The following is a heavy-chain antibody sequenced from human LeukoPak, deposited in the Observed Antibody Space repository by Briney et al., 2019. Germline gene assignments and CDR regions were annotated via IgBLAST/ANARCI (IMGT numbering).Heavy chain of an antibody. CDR1: GFTFSSYS. Sequence: GGSLRLSCAASGFTFSSYSVNWVRQAPGKGLEWVSSISSSSSYIYYADSVKGRFTISRDNAKNSLYLQMNSLRAEDTAVYYCARDKGNRGYCSSTSCYTYFDYWGQGTLVTVSS. CDR3: ARDKGNRGYCSSTSCYTYFDY. V-gene: IGHV3-21*01. J-gene: IGHJ4*02. D-gene: IGHD2-2*02. CDR2: ISSSSSYI.